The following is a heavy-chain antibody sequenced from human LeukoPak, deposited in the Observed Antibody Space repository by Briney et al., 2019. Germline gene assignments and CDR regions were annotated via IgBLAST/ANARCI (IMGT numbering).Heavy chain of an antibody. CDR3: AKEEGIAVARREPLDY. CDR2: ISGSGGST. J-gene: IGHJ4*02. V-gene: IGHV3-23*01. Sequence: GGSLRLSCAASGFTFSSYAMSWVRQAPGKGLEWVSAISGSGGSTYYADSVKGRFTISRDNSKNTLYLQMNSLRAEDTAVYYCAKEEGIAVARREPLDYWGQGTLVTVSS. D-gene: IGHD6-19*01. CDR1: GFTFSSYA.